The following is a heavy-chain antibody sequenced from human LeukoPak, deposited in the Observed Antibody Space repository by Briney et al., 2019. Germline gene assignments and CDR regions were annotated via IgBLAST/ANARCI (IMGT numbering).Heavy chain of an antibody. V-gene: IGHV1-69*04. Sequence: ASVKVSCKASGGTFSSYAISWVRQAPGQGLEWMGRIIPILGIANYAQKFQGRVTITADKSTSTAYMELGSLRSEDTAVYYCAREVPFSGEWLVFRAFDIWGQGTMVTVSS. CDR2: IIPILGIA. D-gene: IGHD6-19*01. CDR3: AREVPFSGEWLVFRAFDI. CDR1: GGTFSSYA. J-gene: IGHJ3*02.